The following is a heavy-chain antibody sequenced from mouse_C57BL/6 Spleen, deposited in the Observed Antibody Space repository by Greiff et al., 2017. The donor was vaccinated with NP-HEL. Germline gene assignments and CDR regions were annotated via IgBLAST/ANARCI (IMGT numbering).Heavy chain of an antibody. Sequence: EVHLVESGGGLVKPGGSLKLSCAASGFTFSDYGMHWVRQAPEKGLEWVAYISSGSSTIYYADTVKGRFTISRDNAKNTLFLQMTSLRSEDTAMYYCARGREDWFAYWGQGTLVTVSA. J-gene: IGHJ3*01. CDR1: GFTFSDYG. V-gene: IGHV5-17*01. CDR3: ARGREDWFAY. CDR2: ISSGSSTI.